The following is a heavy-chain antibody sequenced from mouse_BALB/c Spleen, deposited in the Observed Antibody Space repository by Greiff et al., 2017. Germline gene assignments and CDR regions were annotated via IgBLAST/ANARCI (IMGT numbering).Heavy chain of an antibody. CDR3: ARPYGNGAMDY. V-gene: IGHV5-6*02. Sequence: EVKLVESGGDLVKPGGSLKLSCAASGFTFSSYGMSWVRQTPDKRLEWVATISSGGSYTYYPDSVKGRFTISRDNAKNTLYLQMSSLKSEDTAMYYCARPYGNGAMDYWGQGTSVTVSS. CDR1: GFTFSSYG. D-gene: IGHD2-1*01. J-gene: IGHJ4*01. CDR2: ISSGGSYT.